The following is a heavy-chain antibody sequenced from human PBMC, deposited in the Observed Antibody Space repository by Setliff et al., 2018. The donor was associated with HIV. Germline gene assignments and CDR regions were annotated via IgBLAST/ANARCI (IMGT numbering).Heavy chain of an antibody. CDR1: GGPISSSSYY. Sequence: SETLSLTCTVSGGPISSSSYYWGWIRQPPGKGLEWIGSIYYSGSTYYNPSLKSRVTISVDTSKNQFSLKLSSVTAADTAVYYCARRITIFGVVIGPRGAFDIWGQGTMVTVSS. CDR3: ARRITIFGVVIGPRGAFDI. D-gene: IGHD3-3*01. J-gene: IGHJ3*02. CDR2: IYYSGST. V-gene: IGHV4-39*01.